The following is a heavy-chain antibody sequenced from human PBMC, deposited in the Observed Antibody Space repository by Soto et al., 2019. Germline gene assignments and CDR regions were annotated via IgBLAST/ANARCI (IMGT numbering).Heavy chain of an antibody. V-gene: IGHV4-59*01. J-gene: IGHJ4*02. CDR2: IYYSEST. Sequence: QVQLQESGPGLVKPSETLSLTCTVSGGSISSYYWSWIRQPPGKGLEWIGYIYYSESTNYNPSLKIRVTISVDTSKNQFSLKLSSVTAADTAVYYCARRYGGNFDYWGQGTLVTVSS. CDR1: GGSISSYY. CDR3: ARRYGGNFDY. D-gene: IGHD3-16*01.